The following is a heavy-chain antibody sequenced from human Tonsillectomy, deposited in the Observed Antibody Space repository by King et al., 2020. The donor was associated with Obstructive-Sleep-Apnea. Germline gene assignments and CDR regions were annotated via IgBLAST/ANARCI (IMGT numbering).Heavy chain of an antibody. D-gene: IGHD4-17*01. V-gene: IGHV3-21*01. CDR3: ARDLYGDYVYDY. CDR1: GFTFSRFS. Sequence: VQLVESGGGLVKPGGSLRLSCAASGFTFSRFSMNWVRQAPGQGLEWVSSISDTGSHIYYADSLQGRFTISRDNAGNSLYLQMNSLRAEDTAVYYCARDLYGDYVYDYWGQGTLVTVSS. J-gene: IGHJ4*02. CDR2: ISDTGSHI.